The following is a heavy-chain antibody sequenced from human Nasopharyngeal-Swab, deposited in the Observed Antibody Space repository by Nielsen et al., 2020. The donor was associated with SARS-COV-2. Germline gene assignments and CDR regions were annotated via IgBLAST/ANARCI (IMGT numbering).Heavy chain of an antibody. J-gene: IGHJ4*02. CDR2: IWYDGSNK. Sequence: GESLKISCAASGFTFSSYGMHWVRQAPGKGLEWVAVIWYDGSNKYYADSVKGRFTTSRDNSKNTLYLQMNSLRAEDTAVYYCARGLLWFGESLPPDYWGQGTLVTVSS. V-gene: IGHV3-33*01. CDR1: GFTFSSYG. CDR3: ARGLLWFGESLPPDY. D-gene: IGHD3-10*01.